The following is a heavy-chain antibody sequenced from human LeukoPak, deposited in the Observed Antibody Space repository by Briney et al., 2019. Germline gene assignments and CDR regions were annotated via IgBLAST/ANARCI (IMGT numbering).Heavy chain of an antibody. V-gene: IGHV3-48*03. CDR2: ISSSGSTI. CDR1: GFTFSSYE. CDR3: ARDGKDTVTSDY. J-gene: IGHJ4*02. Sequence: PGGSLRLSCAASGFTFSSYEMNWVRQAPGKGLEWVSYISSSGSTIYYADSVKGRFTISRDNAKNSLYLQMNSLRAEDTAVYYCARDGKDTVTSDYWGQGTLVTVSS. D-gene: IGHD4-17*01.